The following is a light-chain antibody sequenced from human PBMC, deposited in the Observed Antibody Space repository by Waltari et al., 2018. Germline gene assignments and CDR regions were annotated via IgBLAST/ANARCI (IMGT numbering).Light chain of an antibody. V-gene: IGLV2-14*03. Sequence: QSALTQPASVSGSPGQSITFSCTGTSSDVGGYNFVSWYQQHPGRAPKLVIYDVSDRPSGVSDRFSGSKSGTTASLTISGLQAEDEADYYCSSYTSSSTPVFGGGTKLTIL. CDR3: SSYTSSSTPV. CDR2: DVS. J-gene: IGLJ3*02. CDR1: SSDVGGYNF.